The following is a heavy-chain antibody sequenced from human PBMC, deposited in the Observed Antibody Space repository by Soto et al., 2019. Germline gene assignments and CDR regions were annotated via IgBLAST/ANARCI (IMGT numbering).Heavy chain of an antibody. Sequence: PGGSLRLSCAASGFTFSSYAMHWVRQAPGKGLEWVAVISYDGSNKYYADSVKGRFTISRDNSKNTLYLQMNSLRAEDTAVYYCARDVRGEYYYYYYGMDVWGQGTTVTVSS. CDR1: GFTFSSYA. J-gene: IGHJ6*02. CDR2: ISYDGSNK. V-gene: IGHV3-30-3*01. D-gene: IGHD2-21*01. CDR3: ARDVRGEYYYYYYGMDV.